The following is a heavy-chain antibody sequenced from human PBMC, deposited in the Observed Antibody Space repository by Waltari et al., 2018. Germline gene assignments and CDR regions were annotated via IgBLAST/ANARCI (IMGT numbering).Heavy chain of an antibody. J-gene: IGHJ6*02. Sequence: DVQLVESGGGLVQPGGSLRLSWEGSGFSITTYSMNWVCLAPGKGLEWVCFISGSRSRGFYYSDSVKGRFTVSRDNDKNSLYLQMNNLAAEETALYYCARIRGTLGHYYAMDVWGHGTTVTVSS. D-gene: IGHD1-26*01. V-gene: IGHV3-48*04. CDR2: ISGSRSRGF. CDR3: ARIRGTLGHYYAMDV. CDR1: GFSITTYS.